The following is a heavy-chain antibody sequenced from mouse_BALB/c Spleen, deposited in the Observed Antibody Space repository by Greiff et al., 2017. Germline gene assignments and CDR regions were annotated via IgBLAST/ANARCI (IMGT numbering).Heavy chain of an antibody. D-gene: IGHD1-1*01. CDR2: ISDGGSYT. CDR3: ARGNYGSRQNAMDY. J-gene: IGHJ4*01. CDR1: GFTFSDYY. Sequence: EVKLEESGGGLVKPGGSLKLSCAASGFTFSDYYMYWVRQTPEKRLEWVATISDGGSYTYYPDSVKGRFTISRDNAKNNLYLQMSSLKSEDTAMYYCARGNYGSRQNAMDYWGQGTSVTVSS. V-gene: IGHV5-4*02.